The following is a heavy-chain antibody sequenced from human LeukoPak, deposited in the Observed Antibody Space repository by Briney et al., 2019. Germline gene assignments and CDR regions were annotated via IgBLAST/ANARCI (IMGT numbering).Heavy chain of an antibody. D-gene: IGHD3-22*01. Sequence: GGSLRLSCAASGFTFSSYSMNWVRQAPGKGLEWVSSISSSSSYIYYADSVKGRFTISRDNAKNSLYLQMNSLRAEDTAVYYCARDSRDYDSSGYSPLDAFDIWGQGTMVTVSS. CDR1: GFTFSSYS. CDR2: ISSSSSYI. CDR3: ARDSRDYDSSGYSPLDAFDI. J-gene: IGHJ3*02. V-gene: IGHV3-21*04.